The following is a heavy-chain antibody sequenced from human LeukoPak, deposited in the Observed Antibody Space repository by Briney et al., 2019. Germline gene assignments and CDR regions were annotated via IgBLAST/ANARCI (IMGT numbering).Heavy chain of an antibody. V-gene: IGHV4-59*01. D-gene: IGHD5-12*01. CDR1: GGSISSYY. CDR2: IYYSGST. J-gene: IGHJ4*02. Sequence: PSETLSLTCTVPGGSISSYYWSWIRQPPGKGLEWIGYIYYSGSTNYNPSLKSRVTISVDTSKNQFSLKLSSVTAADTAVYYCARVKGYGGYVNYWGQGTLVTVSS. CDR3: ARVKGYGGYVNY.